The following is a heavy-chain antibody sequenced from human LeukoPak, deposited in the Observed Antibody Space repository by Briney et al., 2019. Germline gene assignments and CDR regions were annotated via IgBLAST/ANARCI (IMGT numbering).Heavy chain of an antibody. V-gene: IGHV4-34*01. D-gene: IGHD3-10*01. Sequence: SETLSLTCAVYGGSFSGYYWSWIRQPPGKGLEWIGEINHSGSTNYNPSLKSRVTISVDTSKNQFSLKLSSVTAADTAVYYCASIRFGTFDYWGQGTLVTVSS. CDR1: GGSFSGYY. J-gene: IGHJ4*02. CDR3: ASIRFGTFDY. CDR2: INHSGST.